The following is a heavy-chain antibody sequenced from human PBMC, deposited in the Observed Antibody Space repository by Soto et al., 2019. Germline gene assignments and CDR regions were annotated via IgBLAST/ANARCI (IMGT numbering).Heavy chain of an antibody. CDR2: IIPILNSP. D-gene: IGHD2-2*01. J-gene: IGHJ6*02. CDR3: AREAPYCTSATCPKFYDMDV. CDR1: GGTFGSYA. Sequence: GASVKVSCKASGGTFGSYAITWVRRAPGQGHEWLGGIIPILNSPAYAQKFQARVVITADEITNTAYMELNSLRFDDTAVYYCAREAPYCTSATCPKFYDMDVWGQGTTVTVSS. V-gene: IGHV1-69*13.